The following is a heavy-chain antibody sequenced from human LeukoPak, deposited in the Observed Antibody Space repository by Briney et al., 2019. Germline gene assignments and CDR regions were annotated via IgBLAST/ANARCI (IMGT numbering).Heavy chain of an antibody. CDR2: IFTGGNT. D-gene: IGHD4-17*01. J-gene: IGHJ4*02. V-gene: IGHV3-66*01. Sequence: GGSLRLSCAASGSTVSSNYMSWVRQAPGKGLEWVSVIFTGGNTYYADSVKGRFTISRDNSKNTVNLQMNSLRAEDTAVYYCARDHADYGDYVGYWGQGTLVTVSS. CDR3: ARDHADYGDYVGY. CDR1: GSTVSSNY.